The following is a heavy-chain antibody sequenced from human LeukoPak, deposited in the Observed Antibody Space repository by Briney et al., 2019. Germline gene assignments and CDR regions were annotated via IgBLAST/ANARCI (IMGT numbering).Heavy chain of an antibody. CDR2: IYSSGAT. CDR1: GFTVSTNY. Sequence: PGGSLRLSCAASGFTVSTNYESWVRQAPGKGLEWVSVIYSSGATYYADSVKDRFTISRDNSRNTVDLQMNSLRVEDTAVYYCARASWGYQFDSWGQGTLVTVSS. D-gene: IGHD2-2*01. CDR3: ARASWGYQFDS. V-gene: IGHV3-66*01. J-gene: IGHJ4*02.